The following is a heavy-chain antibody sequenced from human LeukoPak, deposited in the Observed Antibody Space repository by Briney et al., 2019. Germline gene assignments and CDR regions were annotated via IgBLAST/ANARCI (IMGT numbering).Heavy chain of an antibody. CDR1: GFTFSSYA. J-gene: IGHJ4*02. CDR3: AKGSYYYDSADYFDY. Sequence: GGSLRLSCAASGFTFSSYAMSWVRQAPGKGLEWVSTLSGSGGNTYYADSVKGRVTISRDNSKNTLYLQMNSLRAEDTAVYHCAKGSYYYDSADYFDYWSQGTLVTVSS. CDR2: LSGSGGNT. D-gene: IGHD3-22*01. V-gene: IGHV3-23*01.